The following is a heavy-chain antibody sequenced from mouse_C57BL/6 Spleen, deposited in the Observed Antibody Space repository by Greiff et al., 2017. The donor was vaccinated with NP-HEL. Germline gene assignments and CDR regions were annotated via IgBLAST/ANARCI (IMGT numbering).Heavy chain of an antibody. J-gene: IGHJ1*03. V-gene: IGHV1-69*01. Sequence: VQLQQPGAELVMPGASVKLSCKASGYTFTSYWMHWVKQRPGQGLEWIGEIDPSDSYTNYNQKFKGKATLTVDTSSSTAYMQLSSLTSEDSAVYYCARRDYGSTYWYFDVWGTGTTVTVSS. D-gene: IGHD1-1*01. CDR3: ARRDYGSTYWYFDV. CDR1: GYTFTSYW. CDR2: IDPSDSYT.